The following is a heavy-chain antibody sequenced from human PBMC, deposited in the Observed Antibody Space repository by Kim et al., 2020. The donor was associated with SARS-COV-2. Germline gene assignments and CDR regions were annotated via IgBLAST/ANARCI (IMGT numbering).Heavy chain of an antibody. CDR3: ARAMYYYGSGSPGYYFDY. J-gene: IGHJ4*02. D-gene: IGHD3-10*01. Sequence: GGSLRLSCAASGFTFSSYEMNWVRQAPGKGLEWVSYISSSGSTIYYADSVKGRFTISRDNAKNSLYLQMNSLRAEDTAVYYCARAMYYYGSGSPGYYFDYWGQGTLVTVSS. CDR2: ISSSGSTI. CDR1: GFTFSSYE. V-gene: IGHV3-48*03.